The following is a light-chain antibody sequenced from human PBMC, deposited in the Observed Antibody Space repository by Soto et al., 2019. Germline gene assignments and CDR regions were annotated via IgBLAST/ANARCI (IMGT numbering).Light chain of an antibody. J-gene: IGKJ5*01. CDR3: QQYNNWPAIT. V-gene: IGKV3D-15*01. CDR2: SAS. CDR1: QSIRSN. Sequence: EIVMTQSPATLSVSPGERATLSCSASQSIRSNLAWYQQKPGQAPRLLIYSASTRATVIPARFSGSGSGTELTLTISSLQSEDFAVYYCQQYNNWPAITFGQGTRLEIK.